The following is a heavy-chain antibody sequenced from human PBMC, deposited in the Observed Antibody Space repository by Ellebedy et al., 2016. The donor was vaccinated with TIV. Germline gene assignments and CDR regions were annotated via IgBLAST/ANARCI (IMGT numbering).Heavy chain of an antibody. CDR1: GFTFSSCW. V-gene: IGHV3-74*01. Sequence: HTGGSLRLSCAASGFTFSSCWMHWVRQAPGKGLVWVSRINHDGTIINYADSVKGRFTISRDNAKNTLSLQMNNLRAEDTAVYYCARVRFGDTAVDYWGQGTLVTVSS. CDR3: ARVRFGDTAVDY. J-gene: IGHJ4*03. D-gene: IGHD2-21*01. CDR2: INHDGTII.